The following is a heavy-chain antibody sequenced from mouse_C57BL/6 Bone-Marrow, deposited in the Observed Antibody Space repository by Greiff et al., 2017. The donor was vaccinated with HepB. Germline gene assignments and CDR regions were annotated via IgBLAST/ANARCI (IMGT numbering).Heavy chain of an antibody. J-gene: IGHJ2*01. CDR1: RSNFSRPP. CDR3: ARESLLYYFDY. V-gene: IGHV5-4*01. Sequence: EVKWGAAGVGFMKPGVSLKLSFSSSRSNFSRPPPPWIRQTPEKRLEWVATISDGGSYTYYPDNVKGRFTISRDNAKNNLYLQMSHLKSEDTAMYYCARESLLYYFDYWGQGTTLTVSS. CDR2: ISDGGSYT.